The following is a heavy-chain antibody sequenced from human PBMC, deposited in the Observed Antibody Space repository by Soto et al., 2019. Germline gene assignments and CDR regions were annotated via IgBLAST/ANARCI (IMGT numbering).Heavy chain of an antibody. J-gene: IGHJ4*02. CDR2: ISGSGGST. CDR3: AKVHCSSTSCHENFDY. D-gene: IGHD2-2*01. V-gene: IGHV3-23*01. CDR1: GFTFSSYA. Sequence: GGSLSLSCAASGFTFSSYAMSWVRQAPGKGLEWVSAISGSGGSTYYADSGKGRFTISRDNSKNTLYLQMNSLRAEDTAVYYCAKVHCSSTSCHENFDYWGQGTLVTVSS.